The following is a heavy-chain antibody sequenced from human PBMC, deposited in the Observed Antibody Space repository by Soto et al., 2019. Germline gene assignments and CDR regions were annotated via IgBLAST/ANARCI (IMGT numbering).Heavy chain of an antibody. CDR1: GGTFSSYA. D-gene: IGHD3-22*01. CDR3: ALDYDSSGYYYRPDAFDI. J-gene: IGHJ3*02. V-gene: IGHV1-69*13. Sequence: SVKVSWKASGGTFSSYAISWVRQAPGQGLEWMGGIIPIFGTANYAQKFQGRVTITADESTSTAYMELSSLRSEDTAVYYCALDYDSSGYYYRPDAFDIWGQGTMVTVSS. CDR2: IIPIFGTA.